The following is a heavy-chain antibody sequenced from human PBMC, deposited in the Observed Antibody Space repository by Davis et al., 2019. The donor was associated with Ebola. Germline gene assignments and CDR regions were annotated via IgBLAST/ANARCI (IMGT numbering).Heavy chain of an antibody. CDR2: ISYGGRT. D-gene: IGHD1-26*01. CDR1: GASMTSGGYY. Sequence: MPSETLSLTCTVSGASMTSGGYYWTWIHQHPGRGLEWIGYISYGGRTSYNPSLKSRIIISEDTAKNQFSLKLSSVTAADTAVYYCAISNLWEVDSWGQGTLVTVSS. J-gene: IGHJ4*02. V-gene: IGHV4-31*03. CDR3: AISNLWEVDS.